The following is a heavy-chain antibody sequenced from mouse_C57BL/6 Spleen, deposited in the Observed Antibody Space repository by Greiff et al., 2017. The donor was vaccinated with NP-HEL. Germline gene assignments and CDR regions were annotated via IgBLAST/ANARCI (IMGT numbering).Heavy chain of an antibody. V-gene: IGHV1-52*01. J-gene: IGHJ2*01. CDR2: IDPSDSET. Sequence: QVHVKQPGAELVRPGSSVKLSCKASGYTFTSYWMHWVKQRPIQGLEWIGNIDPSDSETHYNQKFKDKATLTVDKSSSTAYMQLSSLTSEDSAVYYCARSRTGTGDYFDYWGQGTTLTVSS. CDR3: ARSRTGTGDYFDY. D-gene: IGHD4-1*01. CDR1: GYTFTSYW.